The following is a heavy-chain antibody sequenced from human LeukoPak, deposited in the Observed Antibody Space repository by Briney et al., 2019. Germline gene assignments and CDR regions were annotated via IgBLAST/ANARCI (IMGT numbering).Heavy chain of an antibody. D-gene: IGHD4-17*01. CDR2: IYYSGST. CDR1: GGSISSYY. V-gene: IGHV4-59*08. J-gene: IGHJ3*02. CDR3: ARHLGMTYGDYGADAFDI. Sequence: SETLSLTCTVSGGSISSYYWSWIRQPPGKGLEWIGYIYYSGSTNYNPSLKSRVTISVDTSKNQFSLKLSSVTAADTAVYYCARHLGMTYGDYGADAFDIWGQGTMVTVSS.